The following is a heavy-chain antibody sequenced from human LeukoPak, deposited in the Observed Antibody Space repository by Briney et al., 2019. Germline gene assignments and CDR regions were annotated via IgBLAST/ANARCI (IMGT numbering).Heavy chain of an antibody. J-gene: IGHJ4*02. D-gene: IGHD1-26*01. CDR2: VYNSGNT. CDR3: ARGEQWELLPTR. Sequence: AETLSLTCTVSGGSISIYYWSWVRQPPGKGLEWMGYVYNSGNTDYNPSLKSRVTISADTSKNQFSLKLTSVTAADTAVYYYARGEQWELLPTRWGQGTLVTVSS. V-gene: IGHV4-59*12. CDR1: GGSISIYY.